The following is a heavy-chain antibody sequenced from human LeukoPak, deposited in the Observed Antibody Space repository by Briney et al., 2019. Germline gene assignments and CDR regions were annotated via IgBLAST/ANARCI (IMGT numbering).Heavy chain of an antibody. Sequence: GGSLRLSCAASGFTFSSYAMSWVRQAPGKGLEWVSAISGSGGSTYYADSVKGRFTISRDNSKNTLYLQMNSLRAEDTAVYYCAKDRAYRSSWYTGDYWGQGTLVTVSS. CDR2: ISGSGGST. V-gene: IGHV3-23*01. CDR1: GFTFSSYA. CDR3: AKDRAYRSSWYTGDY. D-gene: IGHD6-13*01. J-gene: IGHJ4*02.